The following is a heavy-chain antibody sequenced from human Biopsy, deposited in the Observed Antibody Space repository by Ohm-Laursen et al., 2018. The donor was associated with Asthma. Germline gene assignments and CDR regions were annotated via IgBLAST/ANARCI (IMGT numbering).Heavy chain of an antibody. J-gene: IGHJ4*02. CDR2: ISFDGSNK. V-gene: IGHV3-30*18. CDR3: AKDVFPGWELRRGPDY. D-gene: IGHD1-26*01. Sequence: SLRLSCTASGFTFSNYGMHWVRQAPGKGLDWLAVISFDGSNKNYTDSVKGRFTISRDNSRNTLHLQMNSLRAEDTAVYYCAKDVFPGWELRRGPDYRGQGTLVTVSS. CDR1: GFTFSNYG.